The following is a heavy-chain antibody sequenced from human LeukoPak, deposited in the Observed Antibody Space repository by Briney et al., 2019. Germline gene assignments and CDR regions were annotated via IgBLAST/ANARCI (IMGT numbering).Heavy chain of an antibody. D-gene: IGHD6-13*01. CDR2: ISAYNGNT. CDR1: GYTFTSYY. V-gene: IGHV1-18*04. Sequence: ASVKVSCKAFGYTFTSYYMHWVRQAPGQGLEWMGWISAYNGNTNYAQKLQGRVTTATDTSTSTAYMELRSLRSDDTAVYYCARDGASAAGTGRAFDYWGQGTLVTVSS. J-gene: IGHJ4*02. CDR3: ARDGASAAGTGRAFDY.